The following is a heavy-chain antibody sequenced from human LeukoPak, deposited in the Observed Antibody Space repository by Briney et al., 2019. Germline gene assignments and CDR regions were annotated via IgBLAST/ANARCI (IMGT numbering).Heavy chain of an antibody. Sequence: GGSLRLSCAASGFTFSSYWMSWVRQVPGKGLEWVANIKKDGSEKKYVDSVKGRFTISRDNAENSLYLQMNSLRVEDTAVYYCVREGGSDWYSGWFDPWGRGTLVTVSS. V-gene: IGHV3-7*01. CDR2: IKKDGSEK. D-gene: IGHD6-19*01. CDR1: GFTFSSYW. J-gene: IGHJ5*02. CDR3: VREGGSDWYSGWFDP.